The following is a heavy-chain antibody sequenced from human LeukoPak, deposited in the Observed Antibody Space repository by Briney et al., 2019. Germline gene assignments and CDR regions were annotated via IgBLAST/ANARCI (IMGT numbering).Heavy chain of an antibody. CDR3: ARVMGDLASLYHMDV. CDR2: VYYSGST. D-gene: IGHD3-16*01. Sequence: SETLSLTCTVSGGSISGPYWSWVRQPPGKGLEWIGDVYYSGSTHQNPSLKSRVTISVDTSKNQFSLKLRSVTAADTAVYYCARVMGDLASLYHMDVWGKGTTVTASS. J-gene: IGHJ6*03. CDR1: GGSISGPY. V-gene: IGHV4-59*11.